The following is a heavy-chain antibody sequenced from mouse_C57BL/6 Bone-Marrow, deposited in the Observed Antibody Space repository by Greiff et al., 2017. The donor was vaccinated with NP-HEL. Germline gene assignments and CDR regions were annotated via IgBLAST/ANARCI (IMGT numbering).Heavy chain of an antibody. CDR3: TTGYYYYGSSYFDY. J-gene: IGHJ2*01. CDR1: GFNIKDDY. Sequence: VQLQQSGAELVRPGASVKLSCTASGFNIKDDYMHWVKQRPEQGLEWIGWIDPENGDTEYASKFQGKATITADTSSNTAYLQLSSLTSDDTAVYYCTTGYYYYGSSYFDYWGQGTTLTVSS. D-gene: IGHD1-1*01. CDR2: IDPENGDT. V-gene: IGHV14-4*01.